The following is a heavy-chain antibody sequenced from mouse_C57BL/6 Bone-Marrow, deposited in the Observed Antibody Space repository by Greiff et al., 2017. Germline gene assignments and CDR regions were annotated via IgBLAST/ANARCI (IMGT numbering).Heavy chain of an antibody. CDR3: ATNWGFDY. V-gene: IGHV1-4*01. D-gene: IGHD4-1*01. J-gene: IGHJ2*01. Sequence: QVQLKQSGAELARPGASVKMSCKASGYTFTSYTMHWVKQRPGQGLEWIGYINPSSGYTKYNQKFKDKATLTADKYTSTAYMQLGSLTSEDSAVYYYATNWGFDYWGQGTTLTVTS. CDR1: GYTFTSYT. CDR2: INPSSGYT.